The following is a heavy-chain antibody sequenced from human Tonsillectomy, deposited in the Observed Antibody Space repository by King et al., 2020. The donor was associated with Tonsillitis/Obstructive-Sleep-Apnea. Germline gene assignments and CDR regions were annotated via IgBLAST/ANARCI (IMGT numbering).Heavy chain of an antibody. CDR3: AKGGATVTSPHYYYYYMDV. V-gene: IGHV3-9*01. Sequence: VQLVESGGGLVQPGRSLRLSCAASGFTFDDYAMHWVRQAPGKGLEWVSGISWSNASLGYADSVKGRFTISRDNAKNSLYLQMSSLRAEDTALYYCAKGGATVTSPHYYYYYMDVWGKGTTVTVSS. CDR1: GFTFDDYA. CDR2: ISWSNASL. J-gene: IGHJ6*03. D-gene: IGHD4-11*01.